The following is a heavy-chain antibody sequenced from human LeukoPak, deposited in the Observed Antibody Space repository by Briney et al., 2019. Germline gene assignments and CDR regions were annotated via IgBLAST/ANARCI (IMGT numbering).Heavy chain of an antibody. Sequence: GGSLRLSCAASGFTFSSYAMHWVRQAPGKGLEWVAVISYDGSNKYYADSVKGRFTISRDNSKNTLYLQMNSLRAEDTAVYYCATHRMYGDYGVWPYYFDYWGQGTLVTVSS. CDR2: ISYDGSNK. V-gene: IGHV3-30-3*01. D-gene: IGHD4-17*01. J-gene: IGHJ4*02. CDR3: ATHRMYGDYGVWPYYFDY. CDR1: GFTFSSYA.